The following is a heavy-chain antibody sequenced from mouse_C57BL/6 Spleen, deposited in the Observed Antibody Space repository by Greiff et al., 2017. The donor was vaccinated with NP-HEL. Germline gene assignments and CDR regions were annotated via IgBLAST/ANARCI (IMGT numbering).Heavy chain of an antibody. D-gene: IGHD3-3*01. J-gene: IGHJ2*01. CDR3: ARGTSSYYFDY. V-gene: IGHV1-19*01. CDR2: INPYNGGT. CDR1: GYTFTDYY. Sequence: EVQLQQSGPVLVKPGASVKMSCKASGYTFTDYYMNWVKQSHGKSLEWIGVINPYNGGTSYNQKFKGKATLTVDKSSSTAYMELNSRTSEDAAVEDCARGTSSYYFDYWGQGTTLTVSS.